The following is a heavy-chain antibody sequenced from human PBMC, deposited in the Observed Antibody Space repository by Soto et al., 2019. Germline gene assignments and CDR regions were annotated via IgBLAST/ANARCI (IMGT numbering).Heavy chain of an antibody. Sequence: GGSLRLSCAASGFTVSSNYMSWVRQAPGKGLEWVSAISGSATSTYSADSVKGRFTISRDNSDNTLYLQMNSLRADDTAVYYCAKGARYSSGTIWFDTWGQGTLVTVSS. J-gene: IGHJ5*02. V-gene: IGHV3-23*01. CDR3: AKGARYSSGTIWFDT. CDR1: GFTVSSNY. D-gene: IGHD6-19*01. CDR2: ISGSATST.